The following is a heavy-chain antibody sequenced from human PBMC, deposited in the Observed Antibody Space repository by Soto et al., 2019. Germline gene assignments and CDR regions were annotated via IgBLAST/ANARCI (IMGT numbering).Heavy chain of an antibody. D-gene: IGHD3-10*01. Sequence: SETLSLTCTVSGDSISSSSYYWGWIRQPPEKGLEWIGNIYYSGRSYYNPSLKSRVTISVDTSKNQFSLKLSSVTAADTAVYYCARHGRVRGVKTGFDYWGQGTLVTVSS. CDR3: ARHGRVRGVKTGFDY. J-gene: IGHJ4*02. CDR1: GDSISSSSYY. CDR2: IYYSGRS. V-gene: IGHV4-39*01.